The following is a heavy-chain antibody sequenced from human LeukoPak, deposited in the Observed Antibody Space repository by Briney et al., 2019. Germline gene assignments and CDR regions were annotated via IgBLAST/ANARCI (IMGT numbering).Heavy chain of an antibody. D-gene: IGHD3-16*02. J-gene: IGHJ4*02. CDR2: IYDSGNT. CDR1: ADSISSGGYS. Sequence: SETLSLTCAVSADSISSGGYSWSWIRQPPGKGLEWIGYIYDSGNTYYNPSLKSRVTISIDTSKNQFSLKLSSVTAADTAVYYRARDRGIMTTFGGVIAKGAHYWGQGTLVTVSS. V-gene: IGHV4-30-4*07. CDR3: ARDRGIMTTFGGVIAKGAHY.